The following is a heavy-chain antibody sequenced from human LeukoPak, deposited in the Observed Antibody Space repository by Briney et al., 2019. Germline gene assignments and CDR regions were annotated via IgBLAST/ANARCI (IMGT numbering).Heavy chain of an antibody. D-gene: IGHD2-15*01. CDR3: ARYCSGGSCYGDYGMDV. CDR2: IYPGDSDT. V-gene: IGHV5-51*01. Sequence: GESLKISCKGSGYSFTSYWIGWVRQMPGEGLEWMGIIYPGDSDTRYSPSFQGQVTISADKSISTAYLQWSSLKASDTAMYYRARYCSGGSCYGDYGMDVWGQGTTVTVSS. CDR1: GYSFTSYW. J-gene: IGHJ6*02.